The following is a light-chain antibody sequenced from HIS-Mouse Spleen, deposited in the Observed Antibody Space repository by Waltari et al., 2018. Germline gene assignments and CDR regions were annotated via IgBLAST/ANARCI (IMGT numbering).Light chain of an antibody. CDR3: CSHAGSSTFVV. CDR2: EGS. V-gene: IGLV2-23*01. CDR1: SSDVGSYNL. Sequence: QSALTQPASVSGSPGQSITISCTGTSSDVGSYNLVPWYQQHPGKAPKLMIYEGSKRPSGVSNRFSGSKSGNTASLTISGLQAEDEADYYCCSHAGSSTFVVFGGGTKLTVL. J-gene: IGLJ2*01.